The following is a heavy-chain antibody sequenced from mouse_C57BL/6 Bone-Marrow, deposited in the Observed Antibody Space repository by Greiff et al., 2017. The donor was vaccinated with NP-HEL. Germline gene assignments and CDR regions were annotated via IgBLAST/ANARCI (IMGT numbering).Heavy chain of an antibody. CDR3: ARRGLRGYFDV. CDR1: GYAFSSSW. J-gene: IGHJ1*03. CDR2: IYPGDGDT. V-gene: IGHV1-82*01. Sequence: VQLKESGPELVKPGASVKISCKASGYAFSSSWMNWVKQRPGKGLEWIGRIYPGDGDTNYNGKFKGKATLTADKSSSTAYMQLSSLTSEDSAVYFCARRGLRGYFDVWGTGTTVTVSS. D-gene: IGHD3-1*01.